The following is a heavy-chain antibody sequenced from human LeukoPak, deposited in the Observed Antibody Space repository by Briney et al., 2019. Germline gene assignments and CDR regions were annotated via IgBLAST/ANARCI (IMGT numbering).Heavy chain of an antibody. CDR1: GASISRDY. Sequence: SETLSLTCTVSGASISRDYWTWIRQPPGKGLEWIGYIYNGGSTTYSPSLNSRVTISLDTSNNQVSLRLSSVTAADTAVYYCARDAGKKQWLVGGWFDPWGQGTLVTVSS. J-gene: IGHJ5*02. CDR3: ARDAGKKQWLVGGWFDP. CDR2: IYNGGST. D-gene: IGHD6-19*01. V-gene: IGHV4-59*01.